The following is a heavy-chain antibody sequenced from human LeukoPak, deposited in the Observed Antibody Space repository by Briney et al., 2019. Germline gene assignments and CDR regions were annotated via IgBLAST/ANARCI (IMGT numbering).Heavy chain of an antibody. J-gene: IGHJ4*02. CDR3: ARDGGEI. CDR2: VNPKNGDT. D-gene: IGHD5-24*01. V-gene: IGHV1-2*02. CDR1: GYTFTGFY. Sequence: ASVKVSCKASGYTFTGFYMHWLRQAPGQGLQWMGWVNPKNGDTTYAQKFQGRVTMTRDTSISAAYMELRSLRSDDTAVYYCARDGGEIWGQGTLVTVSP.